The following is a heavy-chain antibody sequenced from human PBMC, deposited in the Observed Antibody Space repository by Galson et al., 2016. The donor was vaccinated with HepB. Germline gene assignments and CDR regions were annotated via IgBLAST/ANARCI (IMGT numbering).Heavy chain of an antibody. CDR3: ARAFCYGSGSSYPCMDV. J-gene: IGHJ6*02. Sequence: SETLSLTCTVSGVSISNYYWSWIRQSPGKGLEWIGYIYFSGNTNYNPSLQSRVTISADTSKNQLSLKIKPVTAVDTAVYYCARAFCYGSGSSYPCMDVWGQGTTVTVSS. D-gene: IGHD3-10*01. CDR1: GVSISNYY. CDR2: IYFSGNT. V-gene: IGHV4-59*01.